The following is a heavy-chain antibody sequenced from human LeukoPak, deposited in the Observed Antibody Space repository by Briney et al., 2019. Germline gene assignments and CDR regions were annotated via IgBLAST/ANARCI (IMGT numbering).Heavy chain of an antibody. CDR1: DGSISSYY. D-gene: IGHD2-15*01. CDR2: IYYSEGT. Sequence: PSETLSLTCTVSDGSISSYYWSWIRQPPGKGLEWIGYIYYSEGTNYNPSLKSRVTISVDTSKNQFSLKLSSVTAADTAVYYCARAVAAHNYYYYYMDVWGKGTTVTVSS. J-gene: IGHJ6*03. V-gene: IGHV4-59*01. CDR3: ARAVAAHNYYYYYMDV.